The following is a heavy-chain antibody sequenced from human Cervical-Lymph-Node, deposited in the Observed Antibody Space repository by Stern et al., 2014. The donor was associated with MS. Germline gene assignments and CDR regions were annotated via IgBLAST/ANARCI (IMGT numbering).Heavy chain of an antibody. CDR1: GFCLSNSG. CDR2: MSFVGGNK. CDR3: MGVGDAMHV. Sequence: VQLVESGGGVVQPGRSLTLSCAASGFCLSNSGMHWVRQAPGKGLEWVAVMSFVGGNKKYGDSVKGRFSISRDMANNTLFLQMNSLRPEDTAVYYCMGVGDAMHVWGQGTTVIVSS. V-gene: IGHV3-30*03. J-gene: IGHJ6*02.